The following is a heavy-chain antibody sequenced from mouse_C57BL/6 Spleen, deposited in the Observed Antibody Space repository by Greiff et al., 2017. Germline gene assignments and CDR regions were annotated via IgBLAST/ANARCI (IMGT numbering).Heavy chain of an antibody. CDR2: IYPGSGST. J-gene: IGHJ4*01. V-gene: IGHV1-55*01. CDR3: ASRARVLRGALDY. CDR1: GYTFTSYW. D-gene: IGHD3-3*01. Sequence: VQLQQPGAELVKPGASVKMSCKASGYTFTSYWITWVKQRPGQGLEWIGEIYPGSGSTNYNEKFKSKATLTVDTSSSTAYMQLSSLTSEDSAVYDGASRARVLRGALDYWGQGTSVTVSS.